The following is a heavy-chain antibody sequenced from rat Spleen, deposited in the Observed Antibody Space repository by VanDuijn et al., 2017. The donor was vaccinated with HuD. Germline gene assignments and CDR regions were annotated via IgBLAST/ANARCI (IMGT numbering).Heavy chain of an antibody. Sequence: QVQLKESGPGLVQPSQTLSLTCTVSGFSLTSTGVSWVRQPPGKGLEWIATISSGGFSYYNSALKSRLSISRDTSKCQVFLKMSSLQTEDTAIYFCTRDHSYWGNYYPGGFAYWGQGTLVTVSS. D-gene: IGHD1-12*02. V-gene: IGHV2S12*01. CDR3: TRDHSYWGNYYPGGFAY. CDR2: ISSGGFS. CDR1: GFSLTSTG. J-gene: IGHJ3*01.